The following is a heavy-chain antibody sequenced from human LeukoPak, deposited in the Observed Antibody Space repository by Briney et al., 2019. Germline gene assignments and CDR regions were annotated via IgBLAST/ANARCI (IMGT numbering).Heavy chain of an antibody. J-gene: IGHJ4*02. CDR1: GFTFSSYG. D-gene: IGHD3-22*01. V-gene: IGHV3-30*18. CDR3: AKMRTMYKYGSSGYYNDH. CDR2: ISYDGSNK. Sequence: GGSLRLSCAASGFTFSSYGMHWVRQAPGKGLEWVAVISYDGSNKYYADSVKGRFTISRDNSKNTLYMQMNSLRAEDTAVYYCAKMRTMYKYGSSGYYNDHWGQGTLVSFST.